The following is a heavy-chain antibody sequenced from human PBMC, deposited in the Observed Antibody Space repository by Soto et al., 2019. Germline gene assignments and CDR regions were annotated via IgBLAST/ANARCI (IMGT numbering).Heavy chain of an antibody. CDR3: ARARRSLWFGDRGYYYGMDV. D-gene: IGHD3-10*01. V-gene: IGHV1-18*01. CDR1: GYTFTSYG. CDR2: ISAYNGNT. Sequence: ASVKVSCKASGYTFTSYGISWVRQAPGQEREWMGWISAYNGNTNYAQKLQGRVTMTTDTSKSTAKTELRSLRSDDTAVYYCARARRSLWFGDRGYYYGMDVWGQGTTVTVSS. J-gene: IGHJ6*02.